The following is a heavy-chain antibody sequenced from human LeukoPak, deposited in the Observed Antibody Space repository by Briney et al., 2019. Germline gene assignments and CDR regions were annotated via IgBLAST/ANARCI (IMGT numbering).Heavy chain of an antibody. V-gene: IGHV1-69*04. CDR2: IIPILGIA. J-gene: IGHJ6*02. CDR1: GGTFSSYA. CDR3: ARDRGGLNGMDV. Sequence: SVKVSFKASGGTFSSYAISWVRQAPGQGLEWMGRIIPILGIANYAQKFQGRVTITADKSTSTAYMELSSLRSDDTAVYYCARDRGGLNGMDVWGQGTTVTVSS. D-gene: IGHD2-15*01.